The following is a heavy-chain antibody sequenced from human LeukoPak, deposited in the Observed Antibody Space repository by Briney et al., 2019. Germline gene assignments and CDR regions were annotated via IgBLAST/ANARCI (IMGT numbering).Heavy chain of an antibody. D-gene: IGHD3-10*01. V-gene: IGHV5-51*01. Sequence: GESLKTSCKGSGYSFTNYWIGWVRQMPGKGLEWMGVIYPGDSDTRYSPSFQGQVTISADKSISTAYLQWSSLKASDTAMYYCARQVGYYGSGSYFYYYYGMDVWGQGTTVTVSS. CDR2: IYPGDSDT. J-gene: IGHJ6*02. CDR3: ARQVGYYGSGSYFYYYYGMDV. CDR1: GYSFTNYW.